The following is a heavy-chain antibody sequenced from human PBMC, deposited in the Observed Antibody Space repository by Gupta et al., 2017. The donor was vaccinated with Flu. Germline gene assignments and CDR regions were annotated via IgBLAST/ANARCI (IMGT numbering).Heavy chain of an antibody. CDR3: ARDDGLKSIDY. CDR2: IKPDGSDK. CDR1: GFTFNNYW. V-gene: IGHV3-7*01. Sequence: EVQLVESGGGLVQPGGSLRLSCAASGFTFNNYWMAWVRQAPGKGLQWVVNIKPDGSDKYYLDSVKGRFTVSRDNAKKSLYLQMNSLRVEDTAVYYCARDDGLKSIDYWGQGTLVTVSS. D-gene: IGHD2-8*01. J-gene: IGHJ4*02.